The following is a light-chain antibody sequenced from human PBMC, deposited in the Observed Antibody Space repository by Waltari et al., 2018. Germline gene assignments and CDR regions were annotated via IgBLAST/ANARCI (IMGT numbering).Light chain of an antibody. Sequence: DIQMTQSPSTLSASVGNKVTITCRASQRIGRWLAWCKRQQGKAPKLLIPTASSLQTGVPSRFSGSGSGTEFTLTISSLQPDDFATYYCQQYNTSSAFGQGTKVDIK. V-gene: IGKV1-5*03. CDR3: QQYNTSSA. J-gene: IGKJ1*01. CDR2: TAS. CDR1: QRIGRW.